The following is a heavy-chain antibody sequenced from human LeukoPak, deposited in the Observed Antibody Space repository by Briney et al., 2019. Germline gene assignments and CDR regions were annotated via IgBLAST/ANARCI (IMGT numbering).Heavy chain of an antibody. CDR3: ARGTPGYSSSWYGGAEYFQH. CDR2: IYYTRST. D-gene: IGHD6-13*01. J-gene: IGHJ1*01. V-gene: IGHV4-59*01. CDR1: GGSISSYY. Sequence: SETLSLTCTVSGGSISSYYLSWIRQPPGKGLEWIGYIYYTRSTNYNPSLKSRVTISVDTSKNQFSLKLSSVTAADTAVYYCARGTPGYSSSWYGGAEYFQHWGQGTLVTVSS.